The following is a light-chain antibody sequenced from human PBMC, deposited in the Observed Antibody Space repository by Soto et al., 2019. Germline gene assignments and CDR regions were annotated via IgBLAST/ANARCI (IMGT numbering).Light chain of an antibody. V-gene: IGLV1-40*01. Sequence: SFLTQPPSVSGAPGQRVTISCTGSSSNIGTGYDVHWYQQLPGTAPKVLIYGSTNRPSGVPDRFSGSKSGTSASLAITGLQAEDEADYYCQSYDSSLSTYVFGTGTKVTVL. CDR2: GST. J-gene: IGLJ1*01. CDR3: QSYDSSLSTYV. CDR1: SSNIGTGYD.